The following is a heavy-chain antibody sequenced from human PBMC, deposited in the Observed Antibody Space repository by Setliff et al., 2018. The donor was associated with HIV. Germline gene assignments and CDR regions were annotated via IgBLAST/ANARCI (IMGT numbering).Heavy chain of an antibody. D-gene: IGHD3-3*01. CDR1: GYSISTAYY. Sequence: SETLSLTCAVSGYSISTAYYWGWIRQPPGKGLEWIGSVYHIGTTYYNPSLKSRVTISVDMSNNQFSLKVTSVTAADTAVYYCMRGRSITIFGVAYFDFWGQGTQVTVSS. CDR2: VYHIGTT. J-gene: IGHJ4*02. V-gene: IGHV4-38-2*01. CDR3: MRGRSITIFGVAYFDF.